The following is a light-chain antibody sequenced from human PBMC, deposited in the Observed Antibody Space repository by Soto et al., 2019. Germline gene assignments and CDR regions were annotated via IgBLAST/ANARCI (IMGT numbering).Light chain of an antibody. J-gene: IGKJ4*01. V-gene: IGKV3-11*01. CDR2: DTS. Sequence: IVLTQSPATLSLSPGERATLSCRASQSLSSYLAWYQQKPGQAPRLLIYDTSNRATGIPARFSGSGSGTDFTLTISSLEPEDVAVYYCQQGANWPLTFGGGTKVEIK. CDR3: QQGANWPLT. CDR1: QSLSSY.